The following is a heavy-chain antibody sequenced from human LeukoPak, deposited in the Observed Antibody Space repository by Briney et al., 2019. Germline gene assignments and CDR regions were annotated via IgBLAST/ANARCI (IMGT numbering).Heavy chain of an antibody. Sequence: ASVKASCKASGYTFTGYYMHWVRQAPGQGLEWMGWINPNSGGTNYAQKFQGRVTMTRDTSISTAYMELSRLRSDDTAVYYCARVAAGLGGFDPWGQGTLVTVSS. CDR1: GYTFTGYY. CDR3: ARVAAGLGGFDP. J-gene: IGHJ5*02. V-gene: IGHV1-2*02. D-gene: IGHD6-25*01. CDR2: INPNSGGT.